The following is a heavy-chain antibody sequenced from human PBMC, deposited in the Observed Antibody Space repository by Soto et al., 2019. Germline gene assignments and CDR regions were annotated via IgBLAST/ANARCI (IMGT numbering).Heavy chain of an antibody. V-gene: IGHV4-4*02. D-gene: IGHD3-22*01. CDR1: GGSISSSNW. CDR2: IYHSGST. J-gene: IGHJ4*02. Sequence: SETLSLTCAVSGGSISSSNWWSWVRQPPGKGLEWIGEIYHSGSTNYNPSLKSRVTISVDKSKNQFSLKLSSVTAADTAVYYCARGTGDSSGPVGYWGQGTLVTVSS. CDR3: ARGTGDSSGPVGY.